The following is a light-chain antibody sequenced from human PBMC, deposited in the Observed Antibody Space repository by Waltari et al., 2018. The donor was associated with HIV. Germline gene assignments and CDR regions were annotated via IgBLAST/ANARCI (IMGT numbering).Light chain of an antibody. CDR3: QQYNNWPPIT. V-gene: IGKV3-15*01. CDR1: QGVSSN. CDR2: GSS. Sequence: EIVMTQSPATLSVSPGERATLSCRASQGVSSNLAWYQQKPGQAPRLLIYGSSTRATGSPARFSGSGSGTDFTLTISSLQSEDFAVYSCQQYNNWPPITFGQGTRLEIK. J-gene: IGKJ5*01.